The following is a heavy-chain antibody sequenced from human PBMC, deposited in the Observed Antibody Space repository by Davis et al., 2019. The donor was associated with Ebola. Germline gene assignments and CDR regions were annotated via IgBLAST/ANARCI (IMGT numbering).Heavy chain of an antibody. D-gene: IGHD3-3*01. CDR3: ARVTYYDFWSGPNWFDP. CDR1: GGSFSDYY. CDR2: INHSGST. J-gene: IGHJ5*02. V-gene: IGHV4-34*01. Sequence: MPSETLSLTCAVYGGSFSDYYWSWIRQPPGKGLEWIGEINHSGSTNYNPSLKSRVTISVDTSKNQFSLKLSSVTAADTAVYYCARVTYYDFWSGPNWFDPWGQGTLVTVSS.